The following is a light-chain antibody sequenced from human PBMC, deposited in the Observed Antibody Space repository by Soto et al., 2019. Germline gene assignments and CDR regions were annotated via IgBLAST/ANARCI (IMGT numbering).Light chain of an antibody. V-gene: IGLV2-14*01. Sequence: QSALTQPASGNGAHVESSRIFYTGTSSDVGGYNYVSWYQQHPGKAPKLMIYDVSNRPSGVSNRFSGSKSANTAFLTISGLQVVDEADYYCSSYTSSSTLYVFGTGTKVTVV. CDR3: SSYTSSSTLYV. CDR1: SSDVGGYNY. J-gene: IGLJ1*01. CDR2: DVS.